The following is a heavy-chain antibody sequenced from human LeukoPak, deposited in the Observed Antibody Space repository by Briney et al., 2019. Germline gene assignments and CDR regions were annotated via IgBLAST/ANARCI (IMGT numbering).Heavy chain of an antibody. CDR1: GFTFSSYG. CDR2: ISYDGSNK. Sequence: PGGSLRLSCAASGFTFSSYGMHWVRQAPGKGLEWVAVISYDGSNKYYADSVKGRFTISRDNSKSTLYLQMNSLRAEDTAVYYCAKDPRRYCSSTSCYTSYFDYWGQGTLVTVSS. J-gene: IGHJ4*02. V-gene: IGHV3-30*18. D-gene: IGHD2-2*02. CDR3: AKDPRRYCSSTSCYTSYFDY.